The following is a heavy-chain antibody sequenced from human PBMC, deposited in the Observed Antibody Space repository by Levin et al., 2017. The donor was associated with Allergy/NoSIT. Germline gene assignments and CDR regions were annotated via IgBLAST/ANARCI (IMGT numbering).Heavy chain of an antibody. CDR2: IPYDGNNK. Sequence: GGSLRLSCAASGFTFSTYTLHWVRQAPGKGLEWLAVIPYDGNNKYYTDSVKGRFTISRDNSKNTLYLQMNSLRPEDTAVYYCARASSLGGTTFDYWGQGTLVTVSS. V-gene: IGHV3-30-3*01. CDR3: ARASSLGGTTFDY. CDR1: GFTFSTYT. D-gene: IGHD3-16*01. J-gene: IGHJ4*02.